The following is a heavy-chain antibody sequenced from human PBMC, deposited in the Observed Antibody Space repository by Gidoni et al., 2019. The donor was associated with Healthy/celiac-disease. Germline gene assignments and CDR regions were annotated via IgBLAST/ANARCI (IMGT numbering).Heavy chain of an antibody. D-gene: IGHD3-10*01. CDR3: ASTWAWATMVRGVISFDY. CDR2: INHSGST. CDR1: GGSFSGYY. V-gene: IGHV4-34*01. J-gene: IGHJ4*02. Sequence: QVQLQQCGAGLLKPSETLSLTCSVYGGSFSGYYWSWIRQPPGKGLECSGEINHSGSTNYNPSLKSRVTISVDTAKNQFSLKLSSVTAADTAVYYCASTWAWATMVRGVISFDYWGQGTLVTVSS.